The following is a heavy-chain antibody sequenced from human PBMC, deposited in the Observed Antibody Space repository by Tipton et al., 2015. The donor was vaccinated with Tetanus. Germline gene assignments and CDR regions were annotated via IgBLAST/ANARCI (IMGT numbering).Heavy chain of an antibody. J-gene: IGHJ4*02. Sequence: RSLRLSCAASGFTFSSYGMHWVRQAPGKGLEWVAVISYDGSNKYYADSVKGRFTISRDNSKNTLYLQMNSLRAEDTAVYYCAKVGYGDYFDYWGQGTLVTVSS. CDR2: ISYDGSNK. V-gene: IGHV3-30*18. CDR3: AKVGYGDYFDY. D-gene: IGHD4-17*01. CDR1: GFTFSSYG.